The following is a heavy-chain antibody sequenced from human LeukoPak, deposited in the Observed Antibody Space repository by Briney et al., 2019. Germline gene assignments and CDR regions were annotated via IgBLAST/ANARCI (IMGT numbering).Heavy chain of an antibody. CDR2: ISSSNI. J-gene: IGHJ4*02. V-gene: IGHV3-69-1*01. CDR1: GFTFSSYE. CDR3: ARCTTGRTFGSLREIKRSREIDY. D-gene: IGHD1-1*01. Sequence: TAGGSLRLSCAASGFTFSSYEMNWVRQVPGKGLEWISYISSSNIYYADSVKGRFTISRDNAKNSLYLQMNSLRVEDTAVYYCARCTTGRTFGSLREIKRSREIDYWGQGTLVTVSS.